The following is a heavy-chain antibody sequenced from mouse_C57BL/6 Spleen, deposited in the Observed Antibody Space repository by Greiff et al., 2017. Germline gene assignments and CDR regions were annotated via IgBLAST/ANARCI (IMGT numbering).Heavy chain of an antibody. Sequence: EVKLMESGGGLVQPGGSLKLSCAASGFTFSDYYMYWVRQTPEKRLEWVAYISNGGGSTYYTDTVKGRFTLSRDNAKNTLYLQMSRLKSEDTAMYYCARETAHATWAWFAYWGQGTLVTVSA. CDR3: ARETAHATWAWFAY. CDR1: GFTFSDYY. D-gene: IGHD3-2*02. J-gene: IGHJ3*01. V-gene: IGHV5-12*01. CDR2: ISNGGGST.